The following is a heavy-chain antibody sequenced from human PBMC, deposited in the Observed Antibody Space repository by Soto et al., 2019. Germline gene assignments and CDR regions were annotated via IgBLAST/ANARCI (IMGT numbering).Heavy chain of an antibody. J-gene: IGHJ6*02. CDR3: ARVEAVAGLYNYYGLDV. CDR1: GGTFSNYA. D-gene: IGHD6-19*01. CDR2: IVPIFGTT. V-gene: IGHV1-69*12. Sequence: QVQLVQSGAEVKKPGSSVKVSCKVSGGTFSNYAIDWVRLAPGHGLEWMGGIVPIFGTTYYTQKFQGRATIIADDSTTTAYLEMSSLRSEDTAIYDCARVEAVAGLYNYYGLDVWGQGTAVTVSS.